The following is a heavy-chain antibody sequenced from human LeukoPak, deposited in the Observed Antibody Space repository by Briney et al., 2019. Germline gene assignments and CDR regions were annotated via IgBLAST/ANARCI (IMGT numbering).Heavy chain of an antibody. CDR1: GYTFTDYY. Sequence: RGASVKVSCKASGYTFTDYYMHWVRQAPGQGLEWLGWINPNNGGTNYAQKFQGRVTMTRDTSISTAYMELSSLRSDDTAVYYCARDRGGGSGTYYILYWGLGSLVTVSS. J-gene: IGHJ4*02. CDR2: INPNNGGT. CDR3: ARDRGGGSGTYYILY. V-gene: IGHV1-2*02. D-gene: IGHD3-10*01.